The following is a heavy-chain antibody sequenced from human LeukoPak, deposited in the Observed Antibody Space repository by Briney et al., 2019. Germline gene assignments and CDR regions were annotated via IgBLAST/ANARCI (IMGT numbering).Heavy chain of an antibody. CDR1: GYTFTGHY. Sequence: ASVKVSYKASGYTFTGHYMHWMRQAPGQGLEWMGWIKPNTGDTNYAQNFQGRVTMTRDTSISTAYMELTSLISDDTAVYYCARGPQGGTTDFWGQGTLVTVSS. CDR2: IKPNTGDT. D-gene: IGHD1-7*01. J-gene: IGHJ4*02. CDR3: ARGPQGGTTDF. V-gene: IGHV1-2*02.